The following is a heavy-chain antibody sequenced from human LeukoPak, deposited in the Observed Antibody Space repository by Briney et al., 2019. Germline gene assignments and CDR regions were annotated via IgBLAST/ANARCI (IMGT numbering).Heavy chain of an antibody. Sequence: PGGSLRLSCAASGFTFSNYWMHWVRQAPGKGLVWVSRINTDGSSTHYADSVKGRFTIFRDNAKNTLYLQMSSLRAEDTAVYYCAREGATDWYFHLWGRGTLVTVSS. CDR3: AREGATDWYFHL. V-gene: IGHV3-74*01. CDR1: GFTFSNYW. J-gene: IGHJ2*01. D-gene: IGHD5-12*01. CDR2: INTDGSST.